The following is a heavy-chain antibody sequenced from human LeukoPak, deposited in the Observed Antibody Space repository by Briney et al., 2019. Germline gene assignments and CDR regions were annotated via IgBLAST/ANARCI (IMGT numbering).Heavy chain of an antibody. CDR3: ARDRSYCFDY. D-gene: IGHD6-13*01. CDR1: QFTFNAHG. J-gene: IGHJ4*02. V-gene: IGHV3-30*02. CDR2: IRYDGSNK. Sequence: PGGSLRLSCAASQFTFNAHGMHWVRQAPGKGLEWVAYIRYDGSNKYYADSVKGRFTIPRDNSKNTLSLQMNSLRPEDTAVYYCARDRSYCFDYWGQGTLVTVSS.